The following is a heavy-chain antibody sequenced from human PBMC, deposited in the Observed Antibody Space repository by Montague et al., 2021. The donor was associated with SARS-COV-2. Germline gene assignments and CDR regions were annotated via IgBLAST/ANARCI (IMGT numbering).Heavy chain of an antibody. CDR2: IYYDGST. CDR1: GGSIRSYY. Sequence: SETRSLTCTVSGGSIRSYYWSWIRQTPGKGLEWIGYIYYDGSTNHNPSLKSRVTMSVDSSKNQFSLRLSSVTAADTAVYYCARYGSYFEHWGQGTLVTVSS. J-gene: IGHJ4*02. D-gene: IGHD1-26*01. V-gene: IGHV4-59*03. CDR3: ARYGSYFEH.